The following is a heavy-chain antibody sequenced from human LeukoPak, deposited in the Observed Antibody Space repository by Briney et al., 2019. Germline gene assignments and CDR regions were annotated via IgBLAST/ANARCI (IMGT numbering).Heavy chain of an antibody. CDR3: AKSPGSYYLLDY. V-gene: IGHV3-23*01. D-gene: IGHD1-26*01. CDR2: ISGSGGST. CDR1: GFTFSSYA. Sequence: GGSLRLSCAASGFTFSSYATSWVRQAPGKGLEWVSAISGSGGSTYYADSVKGRFTISRDNSKNTLYLQMNSLRAEDTAVYYCAKSPGSYYLLDYWGQGTLVTVSS. J-gene: IGHJ4*02.